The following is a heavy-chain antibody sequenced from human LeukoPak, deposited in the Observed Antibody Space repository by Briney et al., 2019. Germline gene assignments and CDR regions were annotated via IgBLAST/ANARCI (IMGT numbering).Heavy chain of an antibody. D-gene: IGHD3-3*01. CDR3: ARGLVTYYDFWSGYPAAYFDY. CDR1: GGSFSGYY. J-gene: IGHJ4*02. CDR2: INHSGST. Sequence: SETLSLTCAVYGGSFSGYYWSWIRQPPGKGLEWIGEINHSGSTNYNPSLKSRVTISVDTSKNQISLKLSSVTAADTAVYYCARGLVTYYDFWSGYPAAYFDYWGQGTLVNVSS. V-gene: IGHV4-34*01.